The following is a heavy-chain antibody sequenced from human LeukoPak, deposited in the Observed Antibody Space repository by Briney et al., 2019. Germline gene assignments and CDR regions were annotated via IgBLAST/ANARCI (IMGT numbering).Heavy chain of an antibody. J-gene: IGHJ5*02. CDR1: GFIFSTYW. D-gene: IGHD3-9*01. Sequence: GGSLRLSCAASGFIFSTYWMSWVRQAPGKGLEWVANIKQDGSEKCYVDSVKGRFTISRDNAKNSLYLQMNSLRAEDTAVYYCARDFLMNYDILTGYFRTPDWFDPWGQGTLVTVSS. CDR3: ARDFLMNYDILTGYFRTPDWFDP. CDR2: IKQDGSEK. V-gene: IGHV3-7*01.